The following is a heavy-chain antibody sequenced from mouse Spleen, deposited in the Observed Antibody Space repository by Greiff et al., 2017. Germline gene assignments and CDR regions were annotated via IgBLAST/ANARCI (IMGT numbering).Heavy chain of an antibody. CDR2: IYPGSGST. J-gene: IGHJ2*01. V-gene: IGHV1S22*01. D-gene: IGHD1-1*01. CDR1: GYTFTSYW. CDR3: TRSELRRYYFDY. Sequence: LQQPGSELVRPGASVKLSCKASGYTFTSYWMHWVKQRPGQGLEWIGNIYPGSGSTNYDEKFKSKATLTVDTSSSTAYMQLSSLTSEDSAVYYCTRSELRRYYFDYWGQGTTLTVSS.